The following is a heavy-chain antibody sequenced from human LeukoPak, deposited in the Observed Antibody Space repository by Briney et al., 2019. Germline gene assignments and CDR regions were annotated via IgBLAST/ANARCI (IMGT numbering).Heavy chain of an antibody. V-gene: IGHV1-24*01. CDR3: ARVFPSRSSSSFVPHYYFDY. D-gene: IGHD6-6*01. CDR2: FDPEDGET. CDR1: GYTLTELS. Sequence: ASVKVSCKVSGYTLTELSMHWVRQAPGKGLEWMGGFDPEDGETIYAQKFQGRVTMTEDTSTDTAYMELSSLRSEDTAVYYCARVFPSRSSSSFVPHYYFDYWGQGTLVTVSS. J-gene: IGHJ4*02.